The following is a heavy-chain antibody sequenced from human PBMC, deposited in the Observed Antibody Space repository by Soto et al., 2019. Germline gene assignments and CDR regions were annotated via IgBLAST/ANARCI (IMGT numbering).Heavy chain of an antibody. D-gene: IGHD3-16*01. J-gene: IGHJ5*02. Sequence: GGSLRLSCAASGFTFSSYWMSWVRQAPGKGLEWVATIRQDGNEKYYVDSVKGRFTISRDNTKNSLFLQMNNLRAEDTAVYNCARDSLGTMITFDPWGQGTLVTVSS. CDR2: IRQDGNEK. V-gene: IGHV3-7*01. CDR3: ARDSLGTMITFDP. CDR1: GFTFSSYW.